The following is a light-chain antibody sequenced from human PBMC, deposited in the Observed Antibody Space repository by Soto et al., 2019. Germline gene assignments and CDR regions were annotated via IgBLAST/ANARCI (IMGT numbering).Light chain of an antibody. Sequence: DIQMTQSPSSLSASVGDRVTITCRASQSISSYLNWYQQKPGKAPKLLIYAASSLQSGVPSRFSGXXXXXXXXXTISSLQPEDFATYYCQQSYSTPRTFGQGTKVEIK. J-gene: IGKJ1*01. CDR1: QSISSY. CDR2: AAS. V-gene: IGKV1-39*01. CDR3: QQSYSTPRT.